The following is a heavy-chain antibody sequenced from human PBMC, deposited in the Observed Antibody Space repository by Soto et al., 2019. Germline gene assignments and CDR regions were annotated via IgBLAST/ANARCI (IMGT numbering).Heavy chain of an antibody. CDR2: ISGSGDNT. CDR1: GFTFSSYA. Sequence: GGSLRLSCAASGFTFSSYAMSWVRQAPGKGLEWVSSISGSGDNTYYADSVKGRFTSSRDNSKNTLSLQMNSLRAEDTAVYYCAKNPGNYVGWFDPWGQGTLVTV. D-gene: IGHD1-7*01. J-gene: IGHJ5*02. CDR3: AKNPGNYVGWFDP. V-gene: IGHV3-23*01.